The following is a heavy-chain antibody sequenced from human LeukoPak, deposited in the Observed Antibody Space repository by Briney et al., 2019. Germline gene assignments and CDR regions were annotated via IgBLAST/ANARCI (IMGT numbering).Heavy chain of an antibody. CDR3: AKDLYYDSSGYRNDAFDI. V-gene: IGHV3-23*01. J-gene: IGHJ3*02. CDR2: ISGSGGST. CDR1: GFTFSSYA. Sequence: PGGSLRLSCAASGFTFSSYAMSWVRQAPGKGLEWVSAISGSGGSTYYADSVKGRFTISRDNSKNTLYLQMNSLRAGDTAVYYCAKDLYYDSSGYRNDAFDIWGQGTMVTVSS. D-gene: IGHD3-22*01.